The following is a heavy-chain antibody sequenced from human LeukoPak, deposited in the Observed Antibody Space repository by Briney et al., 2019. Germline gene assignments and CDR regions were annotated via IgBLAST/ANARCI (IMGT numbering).Heavy chain of an antibody. CDR2: ISSSSSYI. CDR3: ARDVVAGGAFDI. CDR1: GFTFSSYS. D-gene: IGHD2-15*01. J-gene: IGHJ3*02. Sequence: GGSLRLSCAASGFTFSSYSMNWVRQAPGKGLEWVSSISSSSSYIYYADSVKGRFTISRDNAKNSLYLQMNSLRAEDTAVYYCARDVVAGGAFDIWAKGQWSPSLQ. V-gene: IGHV3-21*01.